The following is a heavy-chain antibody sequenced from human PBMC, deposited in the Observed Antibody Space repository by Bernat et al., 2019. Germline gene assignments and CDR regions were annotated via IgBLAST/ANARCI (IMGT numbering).Heavy chain of an antibody. V-gene: IGHV1-69*04. Sequence: QVQLVQSGAEVKKPGSSVKVSCKASGGTFSSYAISWVRQALGQGLEWMGRIIPILGIANYAQKFQGRVTITADKSTSTAYMELSSLRSEDTAVYYCARLAGRSGSYLFDYWGQGTLVTVSS. CDR1: GGTFSSYA. J-gene: IGHJ4*02. CDR3: ARLAGRSGSYLFDY. D-gene: IGHD3-10*01. CDR2: IIPILGIA.